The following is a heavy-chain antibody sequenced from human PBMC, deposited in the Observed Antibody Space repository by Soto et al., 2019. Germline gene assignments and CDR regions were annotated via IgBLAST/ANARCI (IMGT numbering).Heavy chain of an antibody. CDR3: ARVPYDSSGYYTPWAYYGMDV. J-gene: IGHJ6*02. V-gene: IGHV3-30*02. D-gene: IGHD3-22*01. CDR2: IWNDRSNE. CDR1: GFNFSSYG. Sequence: GGSLRLSCEASGFNFSSYGIHWVRQAPGKGLEWVAIIWNDRSNEYYADSVKGRFTISRDNSKNTLYLQMNSLRAEDTAVYYCARVPYDSSGYYTPWAYYGMDVWGQGTTVTVSS.